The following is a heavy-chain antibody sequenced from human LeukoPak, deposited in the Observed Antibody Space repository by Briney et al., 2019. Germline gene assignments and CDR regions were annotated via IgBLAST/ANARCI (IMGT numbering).Heavy chain of an antibody. CDR2: ISTSGNYI. V-gene: IGHV3-48*03. D-gene: IGHD3-10*01. Sequence: GGSLRLSCAASGFSFSSYEMNWVRQAPGKGLEWVSYISTSGNYIKDADSVKGRFTISRDNAKNSLFLRMSSLRVEDTAVYYCARGPILVWFGEPGGYYFDYWGQGTLVTVSS. CDR1: GFSFSSYE. J-gene: IGHJ4*02. CDR3: ARGPILVWFGEPGGYYFDY.